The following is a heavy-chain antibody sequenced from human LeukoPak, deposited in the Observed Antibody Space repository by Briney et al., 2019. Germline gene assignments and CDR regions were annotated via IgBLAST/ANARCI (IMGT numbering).Heavy chain of an antibody. CDR2: ISYDGSNK. J-gene: IGHJ5*02. CDR1: GFTFSSYA. CDR3: ASSMTTVTTFDP. D-gene: IGHD4-17*01. Sequence: PGRSLRLSCAASGFTFSSYAMHWVRQAPGKGLEWVAVISYDGSNKYYADSVKGRFTISRDNSKNTLYLQMNSLRAEDTAVYYCASSMTTVTTFDPWGQGTLVTVSS. V-gene: IGHV3-30*04.